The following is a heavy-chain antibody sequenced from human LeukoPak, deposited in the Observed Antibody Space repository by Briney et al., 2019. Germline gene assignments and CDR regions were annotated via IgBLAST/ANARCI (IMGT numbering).Heavy chain of an antibody. CDR1: GGTFSSYA. V-gene: IGHV1-69*04. J-gene: IGHJ3*02. D-gene: IGHD1-26*01. CDR3: ARSPGRVGAPIGI. CDR2: IIPILGIA. Sequence: ASVKVSCKASGGTFSSYAISWVRQAPGQGLEWMGRIIPILGIANYAQKFQGRVTITADKSTSTAYMELSSLRSEDTAVYYGARSPGRVGAPIGIWGQGTMVTASS.